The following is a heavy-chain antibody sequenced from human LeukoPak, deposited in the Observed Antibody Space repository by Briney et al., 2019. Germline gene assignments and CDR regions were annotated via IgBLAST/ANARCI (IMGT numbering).Heavy chain of an antibody. CDR3: AKAYTYYYDSSGYYFDY. CDR1: GFTFSSYA. V-gene: IGHV3-23*01. CDR2: ISGSGGST. J-gene: IGHJ4*02. D-gene: IGHD3-22*01. Sequence: PGGSLRLSCAASGFTFSSYAMSWVRQAPGKGLEWVSAISGSGGSTSYADSVKGRFTISRENSKNTLYLQMNSLRAEDTAVYYCAKAYTYYYDSSGYYFDYWGQGTLVTVSS.